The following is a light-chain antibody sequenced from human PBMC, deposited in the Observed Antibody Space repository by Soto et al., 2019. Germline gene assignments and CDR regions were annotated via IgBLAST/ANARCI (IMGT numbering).Light chain of an antibody. V-gene: IGKV3-15*01. CDR1: QSVSSN. Sequence: EIVMTQSPATLSVSPGERATLSCRASQSVSSNLAWYQQKPGQAPRLLIYGASTRATGIPARFSGSGSGTEFTLTISSLHPDDFATYYCQQYESYSATFGPGTRVDLK. CDR3: QQYESYSAT. J-gene: IGKJ1*01. CDR2: GAS.